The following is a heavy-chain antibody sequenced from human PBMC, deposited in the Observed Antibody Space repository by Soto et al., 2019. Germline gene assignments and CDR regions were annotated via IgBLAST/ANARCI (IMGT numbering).Heavy chain of an antibody. J-gene: IGHJ1*01. V-gene: IGHV3-23*01. D-gene: IGHD4-17*01. CDR1: GFTFSNFA. CDR3: AKDLFYGDYQYFQH. CDR2: LSGSGDTT. Sequence: GGSLRLSCAASGFTFSNFAMSWVRQAPGRGLEWVSTLSGSGDTTYYADSVKGRFTISRDNSKNTLYLQMNSLRAEDTALYYCAKDLFYGDYQYFQHWGQGTLVTVS.